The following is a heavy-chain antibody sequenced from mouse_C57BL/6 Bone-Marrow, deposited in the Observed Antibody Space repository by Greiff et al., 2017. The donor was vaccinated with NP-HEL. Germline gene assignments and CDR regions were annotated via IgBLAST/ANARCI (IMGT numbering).Heavy chain of an antibody. CDR3: TRITTVPYWYFDV. D-gene: IGHD1-1*01. CDR2: IDPENGDT. V-gene: IGHV14-4*01. J-gene: IGHJ1*03. Sequence: VQLQQSGAELVRPGASVKLSCTASGFNIKDDYMHWVKQRPEQGLAWIGWIDPENGDTDYASKFQGKATITADTSSNTAYLQLSSLTSEDTAVYYCTRITTVPYWYFDVWGTGTTVTVSS. CDR1: GFNIKDDY.